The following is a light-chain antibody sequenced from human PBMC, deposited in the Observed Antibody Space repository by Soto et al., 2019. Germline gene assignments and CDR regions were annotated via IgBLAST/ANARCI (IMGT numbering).Light chain of an antibody. CDR2: DAS. V-gene: IGKV1D-13*01. CDR1: QGISSA. Sequence: AIQLTQSPSSLSASVGDRVTITCRASQGISSALAWYQQKPGKAPKLLIYDASILESGVPPRFSGSGSGTDFTLTISSLQPEDFATYYGQQFNNYPFTFGPGTKVDIK. J-gene: IGKJ3*01. CDR3: QQFNNYPFT.